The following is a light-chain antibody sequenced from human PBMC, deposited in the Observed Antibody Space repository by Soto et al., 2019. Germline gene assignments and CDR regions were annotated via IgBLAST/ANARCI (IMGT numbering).Light chain of an antibody. Sequence: IQMTQSPASLSASLGDRVTITCRASQSISRYLNWYQQKPGKAPKLLIYAASSLQSGVPSRFSGSGSGTDFTLTISSLQHEDFANYYCQQSYSTLAWTFGQGTKVDIK. CDR3: QQSYSTLAWT. CDR2: AAS. V-gene: IGKV1-39*01. J-gene: IGKJ1*01. CDR1: QSISRY.